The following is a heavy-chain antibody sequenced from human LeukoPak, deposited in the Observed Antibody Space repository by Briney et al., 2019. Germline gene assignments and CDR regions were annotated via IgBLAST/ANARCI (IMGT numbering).Heavy chain of an antibody. CDR2: INHSGST. Sequence: SETLSLTCAVYGGSFSGYYWSWIRQPPGKGLEWIGEINHSGSTNYNPSLKSRVTISVDTSKNQFSLKLSSVTAADTAVYYCARGRGSSGSTSFDYWGQGTLVTVSS. CDR1: GGSFSGYY. V-gene: IGHV4-34*01. CDR3: ARGRGSSGSTSFDY. D-gene: IGHD6-19*01. J-gene: IGHJ4*02.